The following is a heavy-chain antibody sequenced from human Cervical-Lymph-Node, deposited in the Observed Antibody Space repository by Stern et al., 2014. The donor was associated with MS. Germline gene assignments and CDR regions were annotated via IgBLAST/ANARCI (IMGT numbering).Heavy chain of an antibody. CDR1: GFTFSSYG. V-gene: IGHV3-30*03. CDR3: ALPGWEPALAY. J-gene: IGHJ4*02. Sequence: VQLVESGGGVVQPGRSLRLSCAASGFTFSSYGMHWVRQAPGKGLEGVAVISYDGSNKYYADSVKGRFTISRDNSKNTLYLQMNSLRAEDTAVYYCALPGWEPALAYWGQGTLVTVSS. D-gene: IGHD1-26*01. CDR2: ISYDGSNK.